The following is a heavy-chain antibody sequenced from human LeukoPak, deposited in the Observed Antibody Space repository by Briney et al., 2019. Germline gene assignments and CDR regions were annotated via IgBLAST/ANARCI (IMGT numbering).Heavy chain of an antibody. CDR2: IRSKTDGGTT. Sequence: GGSLRLSCAASGFTFSNTWMSWVRQAPGRGLEWVGRIRSKTDGGTTDYAAPVKGRFTFSRDDSKNTLYLQMNSLKTEDTAVYYCAKGRSCTNGICYSWFPEIWGQGTMVTVSS. V-gene: IGHV3-15*01. CDR1: GFTFSNTW. CDR3: AKGRSCTNGICYSWFPEI. D-gene: IGHD2-8*01. J-gene: IGHJ3*02.